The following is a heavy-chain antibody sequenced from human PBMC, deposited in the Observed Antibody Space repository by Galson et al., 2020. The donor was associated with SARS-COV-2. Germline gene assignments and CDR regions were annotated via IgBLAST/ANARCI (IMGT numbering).Heavy chain of an antibody. CDR3: ATTKALQTPTGWFDP. J-gene: IGHJ5*02. V-gene: IGHV1-24*01. CDR1: GYTLTELS. D-gene: IGHD1-1*01. CDR2: FDPEDGET. Sequence: ASVKVSCKVSGYTLTELSMHWVRQAPGQGLEWMGGFDPEDGETIYAQKFQGRVTMTEDTSTDTAYMELSSLRSEDTAVYYCATTKALQTPTGWFDPWGQGTLVTVSS.